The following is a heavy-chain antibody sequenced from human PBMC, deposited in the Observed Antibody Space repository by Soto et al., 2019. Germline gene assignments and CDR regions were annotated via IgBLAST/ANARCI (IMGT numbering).Heavy chain of an antibody. CDR2: INWNGGST. D-gene: IGHD2-15*01. CDR1: GFTFDDYG. V-gene: IGHV3-20*01. J-gene: IGHJ6*03. Sequence: EVQLLESGGGVVRPGGSLRLSCAASGFTFDDYGMSWVRQAPGKGLEWVSGINWNGGSTGYADSVKGRFTISRDNAKNSLNLQMNSLRDEDTVLYQCAREVVVVAAPQGYYYYYMYVWGKGTTVTVSS. CDR3: AREVVVVAAPQGYYYYYMYV.